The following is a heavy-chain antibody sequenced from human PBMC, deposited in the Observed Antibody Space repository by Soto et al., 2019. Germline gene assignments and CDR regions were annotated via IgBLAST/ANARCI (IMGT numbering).Heavy chain of an antibody. CDR2: ISYDGSNK. D-gene: IGHD2-15*01. Sequence: GGSLRLSCAASGFTFSSYAMHWVRQAPGKGLEWVAVISYDGSNKYYADSVKGRFTISRDNSKNTLYLQMNSLRAEDTAVYYCARDNVRCSGGSCYLYYYYYYCMDVWGQGTTVTVS. CDR3: ARDNVRCSGGSCYLYYYYYYCMDV. CDR1: GFTFSSYA. J-gene: IGHJ6*02. V-gene: IGHV3-30-3*01.